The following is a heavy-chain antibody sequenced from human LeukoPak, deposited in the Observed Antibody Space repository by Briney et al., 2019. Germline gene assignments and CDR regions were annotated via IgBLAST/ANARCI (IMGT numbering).Heavy chain of an antibody. D-gene: IGHD3-22*01. CDR2: INHSGST. V-gene: IGHV4-34*01. Sequence: SETLSLTCAVYGGSFSGYYWSWIRQPPGKGLEWIGEINHSGSTNYNPSLKSRVTISVDTSKNQFSLKLSSVTAADTAAYYCASLTTAEAFDIWGQGTMVTVSS. CDR1: GGSFSGYY. CDR3: ASLTTAEAFDI. J-gene: IGHJ3*02.